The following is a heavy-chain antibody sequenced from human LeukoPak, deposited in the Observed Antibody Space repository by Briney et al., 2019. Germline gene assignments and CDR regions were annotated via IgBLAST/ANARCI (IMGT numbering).Heavy chain of an antibody. J-gene: IGHJ1*01. CDR2: IYYSGST. CDR3: ARARYDYVWGSYRPAEYFQH. CDR1: GGSFSGYY. V-gene: IGHV4-59*08. Sequence: PSETLSLTCAVYGGSFSGYYWSWIRQPPGKGLEWIGYIYYSGSTNYNPSLKSRVTISVDTSKNQFSLKLSSVTAADTAVYYCARARYDYVWGSYRPAEYFQHWGQGTLVTVSS. D-gene: IGHD3-16*02.